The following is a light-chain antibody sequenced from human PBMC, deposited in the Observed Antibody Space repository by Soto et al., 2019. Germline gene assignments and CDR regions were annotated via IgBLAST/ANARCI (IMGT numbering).Light chain of an antibody. CDR3: AAWDDSLNAWV. V-gene: IGLV1-44*01. J-gene: IGLJ3*02. CDR2: YTN. CDR1: SSNIGTTS. Sequence: QSVLTQPPSASGTPGQTVTISCSGSSSNIGTTSVNWFQQLPGTAPKLLMYYTNQRPSGVPDRFSGSKSGTSASLAISALQSEDEADYYCAAWDDSLNAWVFGGGTKVTVL.